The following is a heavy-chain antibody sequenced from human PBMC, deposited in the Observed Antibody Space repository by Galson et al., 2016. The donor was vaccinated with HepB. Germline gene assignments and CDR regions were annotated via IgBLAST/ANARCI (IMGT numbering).Heavy chain of an antibody. CDR1: GFTFNDYW. CDR2: INTDGSST. Sequence: SLRLSCAASGFTFNDYWMHWVRQAPGKGLVWVSRINTDGSSTTYADSVKGRFTISRDNAKNTLYLQMNSLRAEDTALYYCTRVHREGIAAAGLQIWGQGTLVTVSS. CDR3: TRVHREGIAAAGLQI. D-gene: IGHD6-13*01. J-gene: IGHJ4*02. V-gene: IGHV3-74*01.